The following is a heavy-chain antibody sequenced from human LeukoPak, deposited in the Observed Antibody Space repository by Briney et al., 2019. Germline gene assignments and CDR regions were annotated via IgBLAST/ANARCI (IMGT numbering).Heavy chain of an antibody. Sequence: GRSLRLSCAASGFTFSTYWMSWVRQAPGKGLEWVANIKQDGSEKYYVDSVKGRFTSSRDNAKNSLYLQMNSLRAEDTAVYYCARGGLQQLAYWGQGTLVTVSS. CDR3: ARGGLQQLAY. J-gene: IGHJ4*02. CDR2: IKQDGSEK. CDR1: GFTFSTYW. D-gene: IGHD6-13*01. V-gene: IGHV3-7*01.